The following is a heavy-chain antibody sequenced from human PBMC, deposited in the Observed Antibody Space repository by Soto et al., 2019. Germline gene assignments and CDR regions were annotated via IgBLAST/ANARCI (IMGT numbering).Heavy chain of an antibody. CDR3: AKDRPGYSSGWYEFDY. Sequence: GGSLRLSCAASGFTFSSYAISWVRQAPGKGLEWVSAISGSGGSTYYADSVKGRFTTSRDNSKNTLYLQMNSLRADDTAVYSCAKDRPGYSSGWYEFDYWGQGTLVTVSS. CDR1: GFTFSSYA. V-gene: IGHV3-23*01. J-gene: IGHJ4*02. D-gene: IGHD6-19*01. CDR2: ISGSGGST.